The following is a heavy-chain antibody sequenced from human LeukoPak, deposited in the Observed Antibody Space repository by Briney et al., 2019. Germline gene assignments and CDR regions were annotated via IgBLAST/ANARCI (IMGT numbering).Heavy chain of an antibody. CDR1: GGSISSDY. CDR2: ISYSGST. D-gene: IGHD1-1*01. V-gene: IGHV4-59*01. J-gene: IGHJ5*02. Sequence: SETLSLTCTVSGGSISSDYWSWIRQPPRKGLEWIGYISYSGSTNFNPSLKSRVTISVDTSKNQFSLKLSSVPAAGTAVYYCAREGTAGTNLNWFDPWGQGTLVTVSS. CDR3: AREGTAGTNLNWFDP.